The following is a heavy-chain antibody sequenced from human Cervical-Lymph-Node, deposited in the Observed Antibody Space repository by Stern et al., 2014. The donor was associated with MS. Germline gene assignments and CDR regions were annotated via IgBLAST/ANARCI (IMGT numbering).Heavy chain of an antibody. Sequence: QVQLVQSGAEVKKPGASVKVSCKASGYTFTSYGISWVRQAPGQGLEWMGWISAYNGNTNYAQKLQGRVTMTTDTSTGTAYMELRSLRSDDTAVYYCARVRTTVTSYYYYGMDVWGQGTTVTVSS. CDR3: ARVRTTVTSYYYYGMDV. V-gene: IGHV1-18*01. D-gene: IGHD4-17*01. CDR2: ISAYNGNT. CDR1: GYTFTSYG. J-gene: IGHJ6*02.